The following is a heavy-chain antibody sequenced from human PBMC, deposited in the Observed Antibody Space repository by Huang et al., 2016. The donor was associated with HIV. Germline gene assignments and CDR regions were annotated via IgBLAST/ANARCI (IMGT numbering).Heavy chain of an antibody. CDR2: ISYEGSKK. V-gene: IGHV3-30*18. D-gene: IGHD3-9*01. CDR3: AKDFLTGSPTHLFDY. Sequence: QVQLVESGGGVVQPGRSLRLSCAASGFTFNSYGMHWVRQAPGKGVEWVAVISYEGSKKHYADSVKGRFTISRDNSKKTLYMQMNSLRAEDTAVYFCAKDFLTGSPTHLFDYWGQGTLVTVSS. CDR1: GFTFNSYG. J-gene: IGHJ4*02.